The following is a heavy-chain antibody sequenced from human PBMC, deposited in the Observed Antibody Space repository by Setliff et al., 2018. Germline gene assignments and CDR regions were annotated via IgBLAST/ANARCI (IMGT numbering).Heavy chain of an antibody. CDR2: LYSSGST. CDR1: GGSISSGPYY. J-gene: IGHJ6*03. V-gene: IGHV4-61*02. Sequence: LSLTCTVSGGSISSGPYYWNWFRQPAGKGLEWIGRLYSSGSTNYNPSLKSRVTISVDTSKNQFSLKLNSVTAADMAVYYCAREQWLDPPGYYYMDVWAKGTTVTVSS. D-gene: IGHD6-19*01. CDR3: AREQWLDPPGYYYMDV.